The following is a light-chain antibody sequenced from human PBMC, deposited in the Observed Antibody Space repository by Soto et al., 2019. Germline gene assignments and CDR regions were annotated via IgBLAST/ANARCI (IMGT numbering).Light chain of an antibody. J-gene: IGKJ4*01. V-gene: IGKV3-15*01. CDR1: QSVSTN. CDR2: GAS. CDR3: QQFDNWPLT. Sequence: EIVMTQSPATLSVSPGERATLSCRASQSVSTNLAWYQQKRGQAPRLLMYGASTRATGTPARFSGSGTGTEFTLTISSLQSEDSALYYCQQFDNWPLTFGGGTKVEI.